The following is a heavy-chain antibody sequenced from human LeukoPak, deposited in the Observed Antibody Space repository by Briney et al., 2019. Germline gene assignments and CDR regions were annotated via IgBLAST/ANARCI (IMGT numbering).Heavy chain of an antibody. J-gene: IGHJ4*02. CDR1: GFTFSSYS. D-gene: IGHD3-22*01. V-gene: IGHV3-48*01. CDR3: SRSAYYDGSGNYYDY. CDR2: ISSSSSTI. Sequence: GGSLRLSCAASGFTFSSYSMNWVRQAPGKGLEWVSYISSSSSTIYYADSVKGRFTISRDNAKNSLYLQMNGLRAEDTAVYYCSRSAYYDGSGNYYDYWGQGTLVTVSS.